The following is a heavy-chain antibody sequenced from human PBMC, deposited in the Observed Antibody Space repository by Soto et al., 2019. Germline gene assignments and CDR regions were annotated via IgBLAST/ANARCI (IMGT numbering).Heavy chain of an antibody. CDR3: ARVSKLAPTQAGPSAYFYAMDV. CDR2: VYSTGTT. D-gene: IGHD6-13*01. CDR1: GDSVSSSDFY. V-gene: IGHV4-61*08. Sequence: SETLSLTCAVSGDSVSSSDFYWTWIRQPPGKPLEWIGYVYSTGTTNYSPSLKSRVDMSVDTSENQFSLKVRSVTAADAAVYFCARVSKLAPTQAGPSAYFYAMDVWGHGTTVTVSS. J-gene: IGHJ6*02.